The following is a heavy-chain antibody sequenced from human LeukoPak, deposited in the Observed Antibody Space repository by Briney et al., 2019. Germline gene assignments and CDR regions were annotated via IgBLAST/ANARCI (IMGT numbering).Heavy chain of an antibody. J-gene: IGHJ4*02. CDR3: ARDKRHSYGRYFDP. CDR1: GDSISTYH. D-gene: IGHD5-18*01. CDR2: MQSTGNT. V-gene: IGHV4-59*01. Sequence: SETLSLTCSVSGDSISTYHWNWIRQTPGKGLEWIGYMQSTGNTNYNPSLKSRVNIFVDTSKNQFVLNLSSVTAADTAVYYCARDKRHSYGRYFDPWGQGMLVTVSS.